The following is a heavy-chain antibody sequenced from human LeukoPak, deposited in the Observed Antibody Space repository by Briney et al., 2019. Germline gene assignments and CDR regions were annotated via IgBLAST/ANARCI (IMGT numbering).Heavy chain of an antibody. J-gene: IGHJ4*02. V-gene: IGHV3-23*01. CDR3: ARQEGGYNEFR. CDR2: ILGSGGGI. Sequence: GGSLRLSCAASGFIFTSSAMSWVRQAPGKGLEWVSGILGSGGGIYYADSVKGRFTVSRDSSTNTLYLQMNSLRIEDTAVYYCARQEGGYNEFRWGQGTLVTVSS. CDR1: GFIFTSSA. D-gene: IGHD5-24*01.